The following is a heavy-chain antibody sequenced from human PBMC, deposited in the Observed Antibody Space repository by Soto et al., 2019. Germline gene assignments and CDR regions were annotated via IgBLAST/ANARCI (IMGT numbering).Heavy chain of an antibody. J-gene: IGHJ3*02. Sequence: PGGSLRLSCAASGFTFDDYAMHWVRQAPGKGLEWVSGISWNSGSIGYADSVKGRFTISRDNAKNSLYLQMNSLRAEDTALYYCAKDMFSAEPRGAFDIWGQGTMVTVSS. V-gene: IGHV3-9*01. CDR2: ISWNSGSI. CDR3: AKDMFSAEPRGAFDI. CDR1: GFTFDDYA.